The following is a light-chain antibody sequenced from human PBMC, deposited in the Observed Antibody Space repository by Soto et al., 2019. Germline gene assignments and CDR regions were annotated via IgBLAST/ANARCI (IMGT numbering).Light chain of an antibody. CDR1: QGISSA. J-gene: IGKJ4*02. Sequence: AIQLTQSPSSLSASVGDRVTITCRASQGISSALAWYQQKPGKAPKLLIYDASSLESGVPSRFSGSGSGTEFTLTISSLQPDDFASYYYQQYDSYSRFGGGTKVDIK. CDR2: DAS. CDR3: QQYDSYSR. V-gene: IGKV1-13*02.